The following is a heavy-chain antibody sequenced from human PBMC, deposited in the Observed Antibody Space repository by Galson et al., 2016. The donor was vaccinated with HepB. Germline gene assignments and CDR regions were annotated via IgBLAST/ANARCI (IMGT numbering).Heavy chain of an antibody. J-gene: IGHJ3*01. D-gene: IGHD3-3*01. V-gene: IGHV3-23*01. CDR2: ITGSGVSS. Sequence: SLRLSCAASGFTFRDSTMTWVRQAPGKGLEWVSTITGSGVSSYYADSVKGRFTISRDNSQNTLYLQMNSLRAEDTAVYYCAKGGSQPRNFATIFGVVKSSDFDVWGQGTMVTVSS. CDR1: GFTFRDST. CDR3: AKGGSQPRNFATIFGVVKSSDFDV.